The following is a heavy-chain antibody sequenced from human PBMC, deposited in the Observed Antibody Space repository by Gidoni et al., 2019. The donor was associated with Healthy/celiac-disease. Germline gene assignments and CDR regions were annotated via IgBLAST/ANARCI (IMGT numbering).Heavy chain of an antibody. Sequence: EVQLVESGGGLVQPGGSLRLSCAASGFTVSSNYMSWVRQAPGTGLEGVSVIYSGGSTYYADSVKGRFTISRHNSKNTLYLQMNSLRAEDTAVYYCASGSSSWSQYYYYYGMDVWGQGTTVTVSS. CDR3: ASGSSSWSQYYYYYGMDV. V-gene: IGHV3-53*04. J-gene: IGHJ6*02. D-gene: IGHD6-13*01. CDR2: IYSGGST. CDR1: GFTVSSNY.